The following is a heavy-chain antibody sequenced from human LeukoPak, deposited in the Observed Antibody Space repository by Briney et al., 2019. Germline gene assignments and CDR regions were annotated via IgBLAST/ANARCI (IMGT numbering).Heavy chain of an antibody. J-gene: IGHJ6*02. D-gene: IGHD4-11*01. V-gene: IGHV4-59*12. CDR3: ARDPSTVTTRYGMDV. CDR2: IYYSGST. CDR1: GGSISSYY. Sequence: SETLSLTCTVSGGSISSYYWSWIRQPPGKGLEWIGYIYYSGSTNYNPSLQSRVTISVDTSKNQFSLKLSSVTAADTAVYYCARDPSTVTTRYGMDVWGQGTTVTVSS.